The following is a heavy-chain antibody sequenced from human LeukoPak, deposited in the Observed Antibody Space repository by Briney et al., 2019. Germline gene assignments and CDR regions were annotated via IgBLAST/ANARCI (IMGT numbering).Heavy chain of an antibody. Sequence: GGSLRLSCAASGFTFSSYGMSWVRQAPGKGLEWVSAISGSGGSTYYADSVKGRFTISRDNSKNTLNLQMNSLRAEDTAVYYCGREKLRKIDYWGQGTLVTVSS. V-gene: IGHV3-23*01. CDR2: ISGSGGST. CDR3: GREKLRKIDY. J-gene: IGHJ4*02. D-gene: IGHD4-23*01. CDR1: GFTFSSYG.